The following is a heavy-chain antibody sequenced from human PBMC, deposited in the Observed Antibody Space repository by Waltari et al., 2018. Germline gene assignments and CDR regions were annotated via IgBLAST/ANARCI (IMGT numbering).Heavy chain of an antibody. CDR3: ASDLRSSSGYYYYMDV. V-gene: IGHV3-53*02. Sequence: EVQLVETGGGLIQPGGSLRLSCADSGFTVSSNYMSWVRQAPGKGLEWVSVIYSGGSTYYADSVKGRFTISRDNSKNTLYLQMNSLRAEDTAVYYCASDLRSSSGYYYYMDVWGKGTTVTVSS. CDR1: GFTVSSNY. D-gene: IGHD6-6*01. J-gene: IGHJ6*03. CDR2: IYSGGST.